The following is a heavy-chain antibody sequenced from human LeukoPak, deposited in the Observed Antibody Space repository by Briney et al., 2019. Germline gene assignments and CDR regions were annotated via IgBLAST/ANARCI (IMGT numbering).Heavy chain of an antibody. V-gene: IGHV4-61*02. Sequence: SQILSLTCTVSGGSISSGSYYWSWIRQPAGKGLEWIGRIYTSGSTNYNPSLKSRVTISVDTSKNQFSLKLTSMTAADTAVYFCARLKSATYGMDVWGQGTTVTVSS. CDR3: ARLKSATYGMDV. J-gene: IGHJ6*02. CDR1: GGSISSGSYY. CDR2: IYTSGST.